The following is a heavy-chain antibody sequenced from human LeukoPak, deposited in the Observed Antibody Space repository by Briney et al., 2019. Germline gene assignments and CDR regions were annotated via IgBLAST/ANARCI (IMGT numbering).Heavy chain of an antibody. Sequence: GGSLRLSCAASGFTFSNAWMSWVRQAPGKGLEWVGRIKSISDGGTTDYAAPVKGRFTIPRDDSKNTLYLQMNSLKTEDTAVYYCTTFRWFVDPHTYDYWGQGTLVTVSS. CDR1: GFTFSNAW. V-gene: IGHV3-15*01. D-gene: IGHD4-23*01. CDR2: IKSISDGGTT. CDR3: TTFRWFVDPHTYDY. J-gene: IGHJ4*02.